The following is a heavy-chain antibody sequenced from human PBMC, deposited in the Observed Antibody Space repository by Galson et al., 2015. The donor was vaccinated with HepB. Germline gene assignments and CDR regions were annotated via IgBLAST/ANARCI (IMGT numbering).Heavy chain of an antibody. Sequence: SLRLSCAASGFTFSSYSMNWVRQAPGKGLEWVSSISSSSSYIYYADSVKGRFTISRDNAKNSLYLQMNSLRAEDTAVYYCARVNLRRDGYNFDYWGQGTLVTVSS. V-gene: IGHV3-21*01. D-gene: IGHD5-24*01. J-gene: IGHJ4*02. CDR3: ARVNLRRDGYNFDY. CDR2: ISSSSSYI. CDR1: GFTFSSYS.